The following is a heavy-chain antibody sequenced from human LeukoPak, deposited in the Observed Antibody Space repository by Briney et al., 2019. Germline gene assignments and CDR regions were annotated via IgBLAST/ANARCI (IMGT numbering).Heavy chain of an antibody. V-gene: IGHV3-21*01. CDR1: GFTFSSYW. Sequence: GGSLRLSCAASGFTFSSYWMSWVRQAPGKGLEWVSSISSSSSYIYYADSVKGRFTISRDNAKNSLYLQMNSLRAEDTAVYYCARGLAVAGDYWGQGTLVTVSS. CDR3: ARGLAVAGDY. J-gene: IGHJ4*02. CDR2: ISSSSSYI. D-gene: IGHD6-19*01.